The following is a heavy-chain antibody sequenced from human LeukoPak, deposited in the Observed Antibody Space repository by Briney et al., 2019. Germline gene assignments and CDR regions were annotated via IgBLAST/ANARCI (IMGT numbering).Heavy chain of an antibody. CDR2: IWYDGSNK. Sequence: PGRSLRPSCAASGFTFSYFGMHWVRQAPGKGLEWVALIWYDGSNKYYADSVKGRFTISRDNSNNTLYLQMNSLRVEDTAVYYCVGDRSDSFDSTGYFPEYYFDYWGQGTLVTVSS. D-gene: IGHD3-22*01. J-gene: IGHJ4*02. CDR1: GFTFSYFG. CDR3: VGDRSDSFDSTGYFPEYYFDY. V-gene: IGHV3-33*01.